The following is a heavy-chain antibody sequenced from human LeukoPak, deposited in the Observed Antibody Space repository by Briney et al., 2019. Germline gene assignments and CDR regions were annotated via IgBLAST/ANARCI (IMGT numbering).Heavy chain of an antibody. CDR2: ISAYNGNT. Sequence: ASVKVSCKASGYTFSSYGISWVRQAPGQGLEWMGWISAYNGNTNYAQKLQGRVTMTTDTSTSTAYMELRSLRSDDTAVYYCAREFPVDYYASLQIGDAFDIWGQGTMVTVSS. J-gene: IGHJ3*02. CDR1: GYTFSSYG. V-gene: IGHV1-18*01. CDR3: AREFPVDYYASLQIGDAFDI. D-gene: IGHD3-22*01.